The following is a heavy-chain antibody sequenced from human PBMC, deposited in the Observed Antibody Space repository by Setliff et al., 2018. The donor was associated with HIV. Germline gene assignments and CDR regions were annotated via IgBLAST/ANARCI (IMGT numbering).Heavy chain of an antibody. D-gene: IGHD5-12*01. CDR2: INHRGST. V-gene: IGHV4-34*01. CDR3: ARQPRWLQFPRYFDY. J-gene: IGHJ4*02. Sequence: SETLSLTCAVYGGSFSGYYWSWIRQPPGKGLEWIGEINHRGSTNCNPSLKSRVSISVDTSKNQFSLKLSSVTAADTAVYYCARQPRWLQFPRYFDYWGQGTLVTVSS. CDR1: GGSFSGYY.